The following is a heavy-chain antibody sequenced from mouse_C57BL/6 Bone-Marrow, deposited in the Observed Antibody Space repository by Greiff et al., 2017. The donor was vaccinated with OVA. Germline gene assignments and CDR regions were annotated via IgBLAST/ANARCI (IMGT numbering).Heavy chain of an antibody. Sequence: VEPGASVKISCKASGYSFTGYFMNWVMQSHGKSLEWIGRINPYNGDTFYNQKFKGKATLTVDKSSSTAHMELRSLTSEDSAVYYCATVVAPYWYFDVWGTGTTVTVSS. V-gene: IGHV1-20*01. CDR2: INPYNGDT. J-gene: IGHJ1*03. CDR3: ATVVAPYWYFDV. D-gene: IGHD1-1*02. CDR1: GYSFTGYF.